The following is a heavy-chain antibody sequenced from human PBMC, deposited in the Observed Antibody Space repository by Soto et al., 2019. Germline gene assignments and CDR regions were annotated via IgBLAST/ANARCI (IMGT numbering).Heavy chain of an antibody. J-gene: IGHJ4*02. CDR2: IYYSGST. Sequence: CSCIRKPPGKGLEWIGYIYYSGSTNYNPSLKSRVTISVDTSKNQFSLKLSSVTAADTAVYYCARKGYSYGALLFDYWGQGTLVTVSS. D-gene: IGHD5-18*01. CDR3: ARKGYSYGALLFDY. V-gene: IGHV4-59*08.